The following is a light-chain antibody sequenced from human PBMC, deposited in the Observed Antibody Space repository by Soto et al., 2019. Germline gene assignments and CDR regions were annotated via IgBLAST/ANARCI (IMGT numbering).Light chain of an antibody. J-gene: IGKJ4*01. CDR2: TAS. CDR1: QHINNY. Sequence: DIQMTQSPSSLSASVGDRVTITCRASQHINNYLNWYQQKSGEAPKLLIYTASSLQSGVPARVSGSGSGTEFILTISSLQPEDFATYYCQQSYSVPLTFGGGTKVDIK. CDR3: QQSYSVPLT. V-gene: IGKV1-39*01.